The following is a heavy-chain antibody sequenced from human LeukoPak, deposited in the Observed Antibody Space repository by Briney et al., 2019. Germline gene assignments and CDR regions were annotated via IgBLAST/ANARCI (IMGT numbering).Heavy chain of an antibody. CDR2: INPSGGST. V-gene: IGHV1-46*01. CDR3: ARDKRTGTYYYGMDV. D-gene: IGHD1-1*01. CDR1: GYTFTSYY. Sequence: ASVKVSCKASGYTFTSYYMHWVRQAPGQGLEWMGIINPSGGSTSYAQKFRSRVTMTRDTSTSTVYMELSSLRSEDTAVCYCARDKRTGTYYYGMDVWGQGTTVTVSS. J-gene: IGHJ6*02.